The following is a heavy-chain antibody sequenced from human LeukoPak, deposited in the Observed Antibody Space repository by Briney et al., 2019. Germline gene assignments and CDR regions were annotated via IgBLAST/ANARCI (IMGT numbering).Heavy chain of an antibody. CDR3: SSRPEEAAPDY. V-gene: IGHV1-69*04. D-gene: IGHD1-14*01. CDR2: LIPIIGIP. Sequence: ASVKVSCKASGGTFSSYAISWVRQAPGQGLEWMGTLIPIIGIPNYAQKFQGRVTITADKSTTTAFMELSGLTSEDTAVYYCSSRPEEAAPDYWGQGTLVTVSA. CDR1: GGTFSSYA. J-gene: IGHJ4*02.